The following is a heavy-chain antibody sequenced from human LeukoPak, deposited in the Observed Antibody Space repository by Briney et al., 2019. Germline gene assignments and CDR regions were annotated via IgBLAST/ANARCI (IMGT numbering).Heavy chain of an antibody. CDR1: DDSITMYY. D-gene: IGHD3-10*01. Sequence: PSETLSLTCSVSDDSITMYYWTWIRQPPGKGLEWVANIKIDGSEKNYVDSVKGRFTISRDNAKNSLYLQMNSLRAEDTAVYYCAREGVSMVRGVIKFYYYYMDVWGKGATVTISS. CDR2: IKIDGSEK. J-gene: IGHJ6*03. CDR3: AREGVSMVRGVIKFYYYYMDV. V-gene: IGHV3-7*01.